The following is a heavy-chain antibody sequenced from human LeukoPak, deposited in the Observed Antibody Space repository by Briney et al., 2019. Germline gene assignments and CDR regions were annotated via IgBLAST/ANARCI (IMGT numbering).Heavy chain of an antibody. V-gene: IGHV3-33*01. CDR3: ARDGSSGWYWVDY. Sequence: GRSLRLSWAASGXTFSSYGVHWVRQAPGKGLEWVAVIWYDGSNKYYADSVKGRFTISRDNSKNTLYLQMNSLRAEDTAVYYCARDGSSGWYWVDYWGQGTLVTVSS. D-gene: IGHD6-19*01. CDR2: IWYDGSNK. J-gene: IGHJ4*02. CDR1: GXTFSSYG.